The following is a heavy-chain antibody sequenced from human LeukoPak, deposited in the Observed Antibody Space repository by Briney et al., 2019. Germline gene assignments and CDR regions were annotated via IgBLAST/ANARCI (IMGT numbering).Heavy chain of an antibody. V-gene: IGHV4-31*03. CDR1: GGSISSGGYY. CDR2: IYYSGST. CDR3: ARVRSGLLEWLFSD. D-gene: IGHD3-3*01. Sequence: PSETLSLTCTVSGGSISSGGYYWSWIRQHPGKGLEWIGYIYYSGSTYYNPSLKSRVTISVDTSKNQFSLKLSSVTAADTAVYYCARVRSGLLEWLFSDWGQGTLVTVSS. J-gene: IGHJ4*02.